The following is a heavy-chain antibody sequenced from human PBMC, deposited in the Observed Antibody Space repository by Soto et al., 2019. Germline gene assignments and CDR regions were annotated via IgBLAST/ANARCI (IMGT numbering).Heavy chain of an antibody. J-gene: IGHJ6*02. CDR3: AKVWERTVTTRNYFYVMDV. CDR2: ISAYNGNT. D-gene: IGHD4-17*01. CDR1: GYTFTSYG. Sequence: QVQLVQSGAEVKKPGASVKVSCKASGYTFTSYGISWVRQAPGQGLEWMGWISAYNGNTNYAQKLQGRVTMTTDTSTSTAYMELRSLRSDDTAVYYCAKVWERTVTTRNYFYVMDVWGQGTTVTVSS. V-gene: IGHV1-18*01.